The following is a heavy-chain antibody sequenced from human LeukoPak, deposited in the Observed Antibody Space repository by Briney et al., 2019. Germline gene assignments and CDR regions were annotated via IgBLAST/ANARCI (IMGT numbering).Heavy chain of an antibody. CDR1: GASIGNYY. CDR3: ARGRWKTGMDXPYXFDF. CDR2: THTSGSA. Sequence: LTCTVSGASIGNYYWSWIRQPAGKGLEWIGRTHTSGSANYNPSLKSRVTMSVDTSKNRFSLKLTSVTAADTAVYYCARGRWKTGMDXPYXFDFWGQGTLXXVSS. J-gene: IGHJ4*02. V-gene: IGHV4-4*07. D-gene: IGHD2-2*03.